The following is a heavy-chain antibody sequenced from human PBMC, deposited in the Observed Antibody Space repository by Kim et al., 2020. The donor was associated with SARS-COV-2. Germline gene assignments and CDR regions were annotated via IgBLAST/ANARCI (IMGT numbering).Heavy chain of an antibody. D-gene: IGHD2-15*01. V-gene: IGHV4-61*01. J-gene: IGHJ4*02. CDR3: ARSHGGH. CDR2: IHTSGSN. CDR1: GDSVTSGLFY. Sequence: SETLSLTCTVSGDSVTSGLFYWTWMRQPPGKGLEWLGCIHTSGSNSYNVSLKSSVTISADKNKNQFSLKVNSVTAADMAVYYCARSHGGHWGQGILVTVS.